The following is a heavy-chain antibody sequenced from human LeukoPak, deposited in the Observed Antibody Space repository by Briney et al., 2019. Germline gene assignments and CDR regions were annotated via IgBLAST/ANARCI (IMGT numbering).Heavy chain of an antibody. CDR3: ARAEGEIYRRSGSNNWFDP. J-gene: IGHJ5*02. Sequence: SETLSLTCAVYGGSFSGYYWSWIRQPPGKGLEWIGEINHSGSTNYNPSLKSRVTISVDSSKNQFSLRLTSVTAADTAVVYCARAEGEIYRRSGSNNWFDPWGQGALVTVSS. CDR1: GGSFSGYY. V-gene: IGHV4-34*01. CDR2: INHSGST. D-gene: IGHD3-10*01.